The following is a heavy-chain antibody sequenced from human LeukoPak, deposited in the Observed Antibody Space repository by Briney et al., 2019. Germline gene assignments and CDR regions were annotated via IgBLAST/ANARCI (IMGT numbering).Heavy chain of an antibody. J-gene: IGHJ5*02. CDR2: IYYSGST. CDR3: AREVYYDSSGYYLGKNWFDP. D-gene: IGHD3-22*01. CDR1: GGSISSGGYY. V-gene: IGHV4-31*03. Sequence: SETLSLTCTVSGGSISSGGYYWSWIRQHPGKGLEWIGYIYYSGSTYYNPSLKSRVTISVDTSKNQFSLKLSSVTAADTAVYYCAREVYYDSSGYYLGKNWFDPWGQGTLVTVSS.